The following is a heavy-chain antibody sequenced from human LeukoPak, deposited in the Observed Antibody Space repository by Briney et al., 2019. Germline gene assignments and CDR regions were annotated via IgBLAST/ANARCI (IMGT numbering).Heavy chain of an antibody. V-gene: IGHV4-4*07. CDR1: GVSISSDY. CDR3: ARDGSSGPNWFDH. J-gene: IGHJ5*02. D-gene: IGHD3-10*01. CDR2: IYTSGST. Sequence: PSEALSLTCTVSGVSISSDYWSWSRQPAGKGLEWIGRIYTSGSTNYNPSLRSRVIMSIDTSNNKCSLKLNSVTAADTAVYYCARDGSSGPNWFDHWGQGTLVTVSS.